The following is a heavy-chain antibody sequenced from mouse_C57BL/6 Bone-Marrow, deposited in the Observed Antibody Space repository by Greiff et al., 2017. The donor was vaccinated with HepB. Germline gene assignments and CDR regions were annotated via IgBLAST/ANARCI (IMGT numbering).Heavy chain of an antibody. CDR1: GFTFSSYA. J-gene: IGHJ4*01. V-gene: IGHV5-4*01. CDR2: ISDGGSYT. CDR3: ARDDFYAMDY. Sequence: EVHLVESGGGLVKPGGSLKLSCAASGFTFSSYAMSWVRQTPEKRLEWVATISDGGSYTYNPDNVKGRFTISRDNAKNNLYLQMSHLKSEDTAMYYCARDDFYAMDYWGQGTSVTVSS.